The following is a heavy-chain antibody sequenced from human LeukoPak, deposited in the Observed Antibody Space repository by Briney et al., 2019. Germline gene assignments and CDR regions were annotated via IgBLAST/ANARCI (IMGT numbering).Heavy chain of an antibody. J-gene: IGHJ3*02. CDR2: ISGSGGST. CDR1: GFTFSSYA. Sequence: GGSLRLSCAASGFTFSSYAMHWVRQAPGKGLEWVSAISGSGGSTYYADSVKGRFTISRDNSKNTLYLQMNSLRAEDTAVYYCAKDRSPYCSGGSCLAFDIWGQGTMVTVSS. D-gene: IGHD2-15*01. V-gene: IGHV3-23*01. CDR3: AKDRSPYCSGGSCLAFDI.